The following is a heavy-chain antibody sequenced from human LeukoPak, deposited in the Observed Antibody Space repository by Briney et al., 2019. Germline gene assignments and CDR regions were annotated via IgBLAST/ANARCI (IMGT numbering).Heavy chain of an antibody. Sequence: HPGGSLRLSCAASGFTFSSSWMSWVRQAPGKGLEWVTNIKPDGSEKYYVESVKGRFTISRDNAKNSLYLQMNSLRAEDTALYYCARDTVGATDYWGQGTLVTVSS. D-gene: IGHD1-26*01. J-gene: IGHJ4*02. V-gene: IGHV3-7*01. CDR1: GFTFSSSW. CDR2: IKPDGSEK. CDR3: ARDTVGATDY.